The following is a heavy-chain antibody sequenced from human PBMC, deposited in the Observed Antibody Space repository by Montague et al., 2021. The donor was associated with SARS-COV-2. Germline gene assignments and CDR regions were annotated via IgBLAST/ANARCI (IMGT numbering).Heavy chain of an antibody. CDR1: DVSLSTSTW. J-gene: IGHJ4*02. CDR3: ARGGPGNRGFDY. V-gene: IGHV4-4*02. Sequence: SETLSLSCVVSDVSLSTSTWWSWVRQSPGKGLEWVGEIYLSGFTQYNPSVKSRVSISLDDSRSQLSLRLTSVTAADTAVYFCARGGPGNRGFDYWGQGTLVTVSS. D-gene: IGHD1-14*01. CDR2: IYLSGFT.